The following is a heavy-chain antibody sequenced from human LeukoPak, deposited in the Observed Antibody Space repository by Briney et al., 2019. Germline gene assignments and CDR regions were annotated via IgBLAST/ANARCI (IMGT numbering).Heavy chain of an antibody. CDR1: GYTFTSYA. CDR3: ARDYDFWSGYLNWFDP. V-gene: IGHV1-3*01. Sequence: ASVKVSCKASGYTFTSYAMHWVRQAPGQRLEWMGWINAGNGITKYSQKFQGRVTITRDTSASTAYMELSSLRSEDTAVYYCARDYDFWSGYLNWFDPWGQGTLVTVSS. J-gene: IGHJ5*02. CDR2: INAGNGIT. D-gene: IGHD3-3*01.